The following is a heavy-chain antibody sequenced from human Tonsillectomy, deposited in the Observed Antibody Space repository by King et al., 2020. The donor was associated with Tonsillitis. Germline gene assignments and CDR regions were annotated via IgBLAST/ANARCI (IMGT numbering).Heavy chain of an antibody. CDR2: IYQSGST. D-gene: IGHD4-17*01. V-gene: IGHV4-30-2*01. CDR1: GGSISSGGYS. Sequence: QLQESGSGLVKPSQTLSLTCAVSGGSISSGGYSWSWIRQPPGKGLEWIGYIYQSGSTYYNPSLKSRVTISVDRSKNRFSLKLSSVTAADTAVYYCARVVYDYGDYRVGYFDYWGQGTLVTVSS. J-gene: IGHJ4*02. CDR3: ARVVYDYGDYRVGYFDY.